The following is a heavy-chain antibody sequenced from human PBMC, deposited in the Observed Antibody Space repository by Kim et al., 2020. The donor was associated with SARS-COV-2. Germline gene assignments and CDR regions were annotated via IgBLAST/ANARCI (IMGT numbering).Heavy chain of an antibody. V-gene: IGHV3-23*01. CDR3: AKDATTLYFFQSYDRWYYFDY. J-gene: IGHJ4*02. CDR2: ISGSGGST. Sequence: GGSLRLSCAASGFTFSSYAMSWVRQAPGKGLEWVSAISGSGGSTYYADSVKGRFTISRDNSKNTLYLQMNSLRAEDTAVYYCAKDATTLYFFQSYDRWYYFDYWGQGTLVTVSS. CDR1: GFTFSSYA. D-gene: IGHD3-9*01.